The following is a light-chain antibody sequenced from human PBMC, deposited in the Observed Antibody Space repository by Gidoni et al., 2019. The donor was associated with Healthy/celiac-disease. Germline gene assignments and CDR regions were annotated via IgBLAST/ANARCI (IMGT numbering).Light chain of an antibody. Sequence: QSALTQPASVSGSPGQSITISCTGTSSDVGGYNYVSWYQQHPGKAPKLMIYDVSNRPSGVSKRFSGSKSGNTASLTISGLQAEDEADYYCSSYTSSLTVFGTGTKVTVL. CDR3: SSYTSSLTV. J-gene: IGLJ1*01. CDR2: DVS. V-gene: IGLV2-14*03. CDR1: SSDVGGYNY.